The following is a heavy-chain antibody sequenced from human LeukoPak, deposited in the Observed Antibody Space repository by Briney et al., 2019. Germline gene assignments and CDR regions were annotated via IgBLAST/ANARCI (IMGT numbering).Heavy chain of an antibody. Sequence: GGALRLSCAASGFTFDDYAMHWVRQAPGRGLEWVAGISWNSAKIAYADSVKGRFTISRDIVRNSLYLQMDSLRPEDTAVYYCAQDTGLVYYDRDGHFGYFVHWGQGTLVTVSS. V-gene: IGHV3-9*01. J-gene: IGHJ4*02. CDR1: GFTFDDYA. D-gene: IGHD3-22*01. CDR2: ISWNSAKI. CDR3: AQDTGLVYYDRDGHFGYFVH.